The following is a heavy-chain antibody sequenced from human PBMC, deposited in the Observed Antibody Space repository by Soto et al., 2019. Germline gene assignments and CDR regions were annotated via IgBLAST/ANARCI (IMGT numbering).Heavy chain of an antibody. V-gene: IGHV3-53*04. CDR3: ARGRAGGYCSGGSCLEAFDI. Sequence: QAGGSLRLSCAASGFTVSSNYMSWVRQAPGKGLEWVSVIYSGGSTYYADSVKGRFTISRHNSKNTLYLQMNSLRAEDTAVYYCARGRAGGYCSGGSCLEAFDIWGQGTMITVSS. CDR2: IYSGGST. D-gene: IGHD2-15*01. J-gene: IGHJ3*02. CDR1: GFTVSSNY.